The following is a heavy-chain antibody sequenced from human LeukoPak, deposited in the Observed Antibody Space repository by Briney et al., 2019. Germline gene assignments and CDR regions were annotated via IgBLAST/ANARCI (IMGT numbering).Heavy chain of an antibody. V-gene: IGHV4-39*07. J-gene: IGHJ5*02. CDR3: ARDDTMILGWFDP. CDR1: GGSISSYY. D-gene: IGHD3-22*01. CDR2: IYYSGST. Sequence: SETLSLTCSVSGGSISSYYWSWIRQPPGKGLEWIGSIYYSGSTYYNPSLKSRVTISVDTSKNQFSLKLNSVTAADTAVYYCARDDTMILGWFDPWGQGTLVTVSS.